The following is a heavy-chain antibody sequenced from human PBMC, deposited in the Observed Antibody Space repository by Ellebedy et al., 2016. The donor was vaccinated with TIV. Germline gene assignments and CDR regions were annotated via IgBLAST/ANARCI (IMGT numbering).Heavy chain of an antibody. CDR2: AYWDDDN. J-gene: IGHJ4*02. V-gene: IGHV2-5*02. CDR1: GFSLTTNGVG. Sequence: SGPTLVKPTQTLTLTCAFSGFSLTTNGVGVGWIRQPPGKALEWLAFAYWDDDNRYSPFLRSRLTVAKDTSKNQVVLTMTNMDPVDTATYYCARITWELPDYWGQGTLVTVSS. CDR3: ARITWELPDY. D-gene: IGHD1-26*01.